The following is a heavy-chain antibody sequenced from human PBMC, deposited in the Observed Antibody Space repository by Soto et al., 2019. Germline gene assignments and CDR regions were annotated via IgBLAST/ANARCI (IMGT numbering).Heavy chain of an antibody. Sequence: PGGSLRLSCAASGFTFSSYSMNWVRQAPGKGLEWVSSISSGCSYIYYADSVKGRFTISRDNAKNSLYLQMNSLRAEDTAVYYCARVDCSSTSCYYYYYGMDVWGQGTTVTVSS. J-gene: IGHJ6*02. CDR2: ISSGCSYI. CDR1: GFTFSSYS. V-gene: IGHV3-21*01. CDR3: ARVDCSSTSCYYYYYGMDV. D-gene: IGHD2-2*01.